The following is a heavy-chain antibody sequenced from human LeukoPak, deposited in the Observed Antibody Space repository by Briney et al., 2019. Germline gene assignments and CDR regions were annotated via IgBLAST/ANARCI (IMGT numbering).Heavy chain of an antibody. V-gene: IGHV4-31*03. Sequence: PSGTLSLTCTVSGGSISSGGYYWSWIRQHPGKGLEWIGYIYYSGSTYYNPSLKSRVTISVDTSKNQFSLKLSSVTAADTAVYYCAGVEMATRRVDYWGQGTLVTVSS. D-gene: IGHD5-24*01. CDR3: AGVEMATRRVDY. CDR1: GGSISSGGYY. J-gene: IGHJ4*02. CDR2: IYYSGST.